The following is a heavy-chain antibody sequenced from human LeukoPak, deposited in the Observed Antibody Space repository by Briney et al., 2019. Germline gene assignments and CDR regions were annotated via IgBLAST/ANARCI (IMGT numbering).Heavy chain of an antibody. J-gene: IGHJ4*02. D-gene: IGHD3-10*01. CDR3: ARAADYYASGIFY. CDR1: GFTFSNYW. CDR2: INTDGSTT. Sequence: QPGGSLILSCVASGFTFSNYWMHWVRQAPGKGLVWVSRINTDGSTTTYADSVKGRFTISRDNAKNTLYLQMNSLRAEETAVYFCARAADYYASGIFYWGQGTLVTVSS. V-gene: IGHV3-74*01.